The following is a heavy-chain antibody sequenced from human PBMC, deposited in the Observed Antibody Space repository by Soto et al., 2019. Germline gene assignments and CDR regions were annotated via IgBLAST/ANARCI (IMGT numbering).Heavy chain of an antibody. CDR3: ARDNRYSGYERSFDY. J-gene: IGHJ4*02. CDR2: ISAYNGNT. Sequence: ASVKVSCKASGYTFTSYGISWVRQAPGQGLEWMGWISAYNGNTNYAQKLQGRVTMTTDTSTSTAYMELRSLRSDDTAVYYCARDNRYSGYERSFDYWGQGTLATVSS. CDR1: GYTFTSYG. D-gene: IGHD5-12*01. V-gene: IGHV1-18*01.